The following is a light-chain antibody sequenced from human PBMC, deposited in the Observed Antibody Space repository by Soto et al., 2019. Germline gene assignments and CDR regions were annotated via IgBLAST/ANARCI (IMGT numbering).Light chain of an antibody. J-gene: IGKJ1*01. CDR1: QSISSW. Sequence: IQTTQSPSTLSASVGDRVTITCRASQSISSWLAWYQQKPGKAPKLLIYDASSLESGVPSRFSGSGSGTEFTLTISSLQPDDFATYYCQQYNSYSTFGQGTKVDIK. CDR2: DAS. V-gene: IGKV1-5*01. CDR3: QQYNSYST.